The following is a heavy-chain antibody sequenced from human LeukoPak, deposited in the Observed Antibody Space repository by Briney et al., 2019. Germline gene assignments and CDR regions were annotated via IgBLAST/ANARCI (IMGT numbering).Heavy chain of an antibody. Sequence: GASVKVSCKASGGTFSSYAISWVRQAPGQGLEWMGGIIPIFGTANYAQKFQGRVTITADKSTSTAYMELSSLRSEDTAVYYCARELRSEQYGSIHNWFDPWGQGTLVTVSS. CDR1: GGTFSSYA. J-gene: IGHJ5*02. CDR3: ARELRSEQYGSIHNWFDP. D-gene: IGHD3-10*01. V-gene: IGHV1-69*06. CDR2: IIPIFGTA.